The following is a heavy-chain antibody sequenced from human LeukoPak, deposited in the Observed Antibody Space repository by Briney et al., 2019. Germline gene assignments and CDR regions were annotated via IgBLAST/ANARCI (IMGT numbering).Heavy chain of an antibody. Sequence: GGSLRLSCAASGFTFSSYGMHWVRQAPGKGLEWVAFIRYDGSNKYYADSVKGRFTISRDNSKNTLYLQMNSLRAEDTAVYYCASAGMVKKEGYFQHWGQGTLVTVSS. CDR3: ASAGMVKKEGYFQH. CDR1: GFTFSSYG. D-gene: IGHD5-18*01. V-gene: IGHV3-30*02. J-gene: IGHJ1*01. CDR2: IRYDGSNK.